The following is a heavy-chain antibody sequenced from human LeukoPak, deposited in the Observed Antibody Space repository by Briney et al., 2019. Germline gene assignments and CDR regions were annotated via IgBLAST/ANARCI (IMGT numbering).Heavy chain of an antibody. CDR2: IYYSGST. CDR3: ARWSFPGQSGYYYYYMDV. CDR1: GFTFSSYS. V-gene: IGHV4-39*01. J-gene: IGHJ6*03. D-gene: IGHD1-26*01. Sequence: GSLRLSCAASGFTFSSYSMNWIRQPPGKGLEWIGSIYYSGSTYYNPSLKSRVTISVDTSKNQFSLKLSSVTAADTAVYYCARWSFPGQSGYYYYYMDVWGKGTTVTISS.